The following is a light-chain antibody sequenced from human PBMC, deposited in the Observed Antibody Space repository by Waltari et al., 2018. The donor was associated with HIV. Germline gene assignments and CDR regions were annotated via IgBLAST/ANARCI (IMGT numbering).Light chain of an antibody. V-gene: IGLV3-25*03. CDR3: QSADSSATYRV. CDR2: KDT. J-gene: IGLJ3*02. Sequence: YELTQPPSLSVWPGQTSRLTCSGYALTTQSAFWYQHKRGQPPLVVIYKDTERPSGIPERFSGSSSGTIVTLTISGVQAEDEADYYCQSADSSATYRVFGRGTKLTVL. CDR1: ALTTQS.